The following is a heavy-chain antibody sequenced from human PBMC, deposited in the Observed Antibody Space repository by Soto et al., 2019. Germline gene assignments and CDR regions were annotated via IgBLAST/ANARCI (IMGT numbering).Heavy chain of an antibody. CDR3: ARDRGSGSYYPQ. D-gene: IGHD3-10*01. J-gene: IGHJ4*02. V-gene: IGHV1-3*01. CDR1: GYPFISYA. CDR2: ISAGNRNT. Sequence: QVQLVQSGAEVKKPGASVKVSCKTSGYPFISYAIHWVRQAPGQRLEWRGWISAGNRNTRHSQDCQGRVTLTRDTSANTAYRGLSNLTSDHTAVESCARDRGSGSYYPQWGQGTLVTVSS.